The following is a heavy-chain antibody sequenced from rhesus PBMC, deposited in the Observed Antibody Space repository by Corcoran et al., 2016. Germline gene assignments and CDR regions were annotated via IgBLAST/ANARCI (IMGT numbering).Heavy chain of an antibody. J-gene: IGHJ4*01. CDR1: GGSISSSNW. D-gene: IGHD4-23*01. CDR3: ARRDSYYILFDY. Sequence: QVQLQESGPGLVKPSETLSLTCAVSGGSISSSNWWSWIRQPPGKGLEWIGYISGSSGSTYYNPSLKSRVTISTDTSKNQFSLKLSSVPAADTAMYYCARRDSYYILFDYWGQGVLVTVSS. V-gene: IGHV4-65*01. CDR2: ISGSSGST.